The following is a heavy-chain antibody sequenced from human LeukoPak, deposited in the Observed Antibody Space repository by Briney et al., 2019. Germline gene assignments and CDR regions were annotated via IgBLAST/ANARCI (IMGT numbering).Heavy chain of an antibody. CDR1: GFSVNNNY. CDR3: AGGSYYGSGSRPGYFDH. CDR2: KDNFGNT. V-gene: IGHV3-53*01. D-gene: IGHD3-10*01. J-gene: IGHJ4*02. Sequence: GGSLRLSGAASGFSVNNNYMNGVRQAPGKGLEWVSVKDNFGNTYYTDSVKGRFTFSRDISKNTVYLQMNTLSAEDTAVYYCAGGSYYGSGSRPGYFDHWGQGTLVTVSS.